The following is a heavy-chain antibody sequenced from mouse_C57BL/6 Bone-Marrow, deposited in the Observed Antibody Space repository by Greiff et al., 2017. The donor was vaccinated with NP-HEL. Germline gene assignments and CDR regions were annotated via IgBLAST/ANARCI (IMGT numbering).Heavy chain of an antibody. Sequence: EVQLQQSGPGLVKPSQSLSLTCSVTGYSITSGYYWNWIRQFPGNKLEWMGYISYDGSNNYNPSLKNRISITRDTSKNQFFLKLNSVTTEDTATYYCAKNWGLYAMDYWGQGTSVTVSS. D-gene: IGHD4-1*01. J-gene: IGHJ4*01. CDR3: AKNWGLYAMDY. V-gene: IGHV3-6*01. CDR2: ISYDGSN. CDR1: GYSITSGYY.